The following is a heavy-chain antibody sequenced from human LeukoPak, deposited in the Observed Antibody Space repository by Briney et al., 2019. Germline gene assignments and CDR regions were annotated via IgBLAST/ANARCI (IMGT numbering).Heavy chain of an antibody. CDR1: GFTFSDYY. Sequence: GGSLRLSCAASGFTFSDYYMSWIRQAPGKGLEWVSYISSSGSTIYYADSVKGRFTISRDNAKNSLYMQMNRLRAEDTAVYYCARDMVYYDSSGYPPGYWGQGTLVTVSS. J-gene: IGHJ4*02. D-gene: IGHD3-22*01. CDR2: ISSSGSTI. CDR3: ARDMVYYDSSGYPPGY. V-gene: IGHV3-11*01.